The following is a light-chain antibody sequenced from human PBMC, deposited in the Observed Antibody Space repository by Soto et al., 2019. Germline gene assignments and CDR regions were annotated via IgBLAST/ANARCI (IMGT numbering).Light chain of an antibody. Sequence: EIVMTQSPATLSVSPGERATLSCRASQSVSSNLAWYQQKPGQAPRLLIYGASTRATGIPARFSGSGSGTEFTLSISSLQSEDFAVSYCQQYNNWPCTFGRGNKLEIK. CDR3: QQYNNWPCT. CDR2: GAS. CDR1: QSVSSN. J-gene: IGKJ2*02. V-gene: IGKV3-15*01.